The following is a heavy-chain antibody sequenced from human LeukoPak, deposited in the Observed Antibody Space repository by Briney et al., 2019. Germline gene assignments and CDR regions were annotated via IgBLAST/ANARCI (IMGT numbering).Heavy chain of an antibody. CDR1: GASISSISYY. Sequence: SETLSLTCTVSGASISSISYYWGWIRQPPGKGLKWIGNIYYSGSTYYNPSLKSRVTISLDTSKNQFSLRLSSVTAADTAVYYCARVRGRDAFDIWGQGTLVTVSS. D-gene: IGHD3-10*01. CDR3: ARVRGRDAFDI. V-gene: IGHV4-39*07. J-gene: IGHJ3*02. CDR2: IYYSGST.